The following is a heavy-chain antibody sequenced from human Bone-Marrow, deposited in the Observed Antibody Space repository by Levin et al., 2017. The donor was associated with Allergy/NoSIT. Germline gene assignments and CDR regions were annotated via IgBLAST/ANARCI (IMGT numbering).Heavy chain of an antibody. Sequence: SQTLSLTCAVYGGSFRGYYWSWIRQPPGKGLEWIGEINHSGSTNYNPSLKSRVTISVDTSKNQFSLKLSSVTAADTAVYYCAREGLERDSSGYYYYWFDPWGQGTLVTVSS. J-gene: IGHJ5*02. CDR1: GGSFRGYY. CDR2: INHSGST. CDR3: AREGLERDSSGYYYYWFDP. D-gene: IGHD3-22*01. V-gene: IGHV4-34*01.